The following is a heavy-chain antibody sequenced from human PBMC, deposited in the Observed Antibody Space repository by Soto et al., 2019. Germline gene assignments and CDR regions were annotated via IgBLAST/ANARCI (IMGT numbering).Heavy chain of an antibody. V-gene: IGHV3-74*01. CDR1: GFTFSSYW. CDR3: AREGGDYYGMDV. J-gene: IGHJ6*02. Sequence: EVQLVESGGGLVQPGGSLRLSCAASGFTFSSYWMHWVRQAPGKGLVWVSRINSDGSSTSYADSVKGRFTISRDNAKNTLYLKMNSLRAEDTAVYYCAREGGDYYGMDVWGQGTTVTVSS. CDR2: INSDGSST.